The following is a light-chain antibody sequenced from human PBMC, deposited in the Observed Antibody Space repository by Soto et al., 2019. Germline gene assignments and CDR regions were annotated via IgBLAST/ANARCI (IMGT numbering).Light chain of an antibody. V-gene: IGKV3-20*01. J-gene: IGKJ3*01. CDR1: QSVSSSY. CDR3: QQYGCSFT. CDR2: GAS. Sequence: EIVLTQSPGTLSLSPGERATLSCRASQSVSSSYLAWYQQKPGQAPRLLIYGASSRATGIPDRFSGSGSGTVFTLTISRLEPEDFVVYYCQQYGCSFTFGPGTKVDIK.